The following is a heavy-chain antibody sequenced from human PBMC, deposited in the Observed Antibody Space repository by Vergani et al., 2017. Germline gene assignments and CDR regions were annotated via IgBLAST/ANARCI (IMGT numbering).Heavy chain of an antibody. CDR1: GYRFTSYW. Sequence: EVKLVQSGVEVKKPGESLKISCKGSGYRFTSYWIAWVRQMPGKGLEWMGIIFPTDSDTKYGPSFQGQVTMSVDQSISTAYLQWDSLKASDTAMYFCARTGNPYYYYGIDVWGQGTTVTVSS. V-gene: IGHV5-51*01. CDR2: IFPTDSDT. J-gene: IGHJ6*02. CDR3: ARTGNPYYYYGIDV.